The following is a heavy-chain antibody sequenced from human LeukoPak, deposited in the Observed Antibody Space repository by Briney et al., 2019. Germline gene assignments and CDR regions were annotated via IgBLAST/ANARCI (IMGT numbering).Heavy chain of an antibody. V-gene: IGHV5-51*01. CDR2: IYPGDSDT. D-gene: IGHD2-2*01. Sequence: GESLKISCKGSGYSFTSYWIGWVRQMPGKGLEWMGIIYPGDSDTRYSPSFQGQVTISADKSISTAYLQWSSLKASDTAMYYCARVFGYCSSTSCYEDYYYYYMDVWGKGTTVTVSS. J-gene: IGHJ6*03. CDR3: ARVFGYCSSTSCYEDYYYYYMDV. CDR1: GYSFTSYW.